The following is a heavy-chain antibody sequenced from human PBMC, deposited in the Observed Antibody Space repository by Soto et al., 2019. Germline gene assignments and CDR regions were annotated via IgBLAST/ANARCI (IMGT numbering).Heavy chain of an antibody. D-gene: IGHD3-22*01. CDR3: ARTYSSSYSRYPVYYGMDV. J-gene: IGHJ6*02. Sequence: SATLSITCTVSGDSISSYFWSWIRQPPGEGLEWIGCVYHSGSTNYSPSLKRRVSISVDTSKNQFSLRLTSVTAADTAVYYCARTYSSSYSRYPVYYGMDVWGQGTTVTVSS. CDR2: VYHSGST. V-gene: IGHV4-59*01. CDR1: GDSISSYF.